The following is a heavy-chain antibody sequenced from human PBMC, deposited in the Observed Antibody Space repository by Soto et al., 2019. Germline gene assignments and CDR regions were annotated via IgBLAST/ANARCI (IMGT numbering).Heavy chain of an antibody. J-gene: IGHJ4*02. V-gene: IGHV1-18*03. CDR3: ARGRYGDY. Sequence: QVHLVQSGAEVKEPGASVKVSCKASGYTFTSYGITWVRQAPGQGLEWMGWISAHNGNTDYAQKLQGRVIVTRDTSTSTAYMELRSLRSDDMAVYYCARGRYGDYWGQGALVTVSS. CDR2: ISAHNGNT. D-gene: IGHD1-1*01. CDR1: GYTFTSYG.